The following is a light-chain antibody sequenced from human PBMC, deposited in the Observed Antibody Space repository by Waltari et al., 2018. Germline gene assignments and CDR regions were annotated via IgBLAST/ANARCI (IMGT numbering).Light chain of an antibody. V-gene: IGLV2-14*01. CDR1: KSDIGYYNY. CDR3: AAYTSTNTVI. Sequence: QSALTQPASVSGSPGQSIPISCTGTKSDIGYYNYVPWYQQYPGKAPNLMIFDVTRWPSGVSHRFSGSKSGNTASLTISGLQAEDEADYFCAAYTSTNTVIFGGGTKVTVL. CDR2: DVT. J-gene: IGLJ2*01.